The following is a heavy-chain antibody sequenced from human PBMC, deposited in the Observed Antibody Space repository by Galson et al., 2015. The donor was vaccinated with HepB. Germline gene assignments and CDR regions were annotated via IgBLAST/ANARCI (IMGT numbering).Heavy chain of an antibody. D-gene: IGHD3-22*01. CDR2: ISSNGGST. CDR3: ARGGEEYYDSSGYYYEYFQH. V-gene: IGHV3-64D*06. CDR1: GFTFSSYA. J-gene: IGHJ1*01. Sequence: SLRLSCAASGFTFSSYAMHWVRRAPGKGLEYVSAISSNGGSTYYADSVKGRFTISRDNSKNTLYLQMSSLRAEDTAVYYCARGGEEYYDSSGYYYEYFQHWGQGTLVTVSS.